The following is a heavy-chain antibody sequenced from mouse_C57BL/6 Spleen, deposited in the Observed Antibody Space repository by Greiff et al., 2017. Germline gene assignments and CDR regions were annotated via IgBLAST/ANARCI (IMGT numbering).Heavy chain of an antibody. CDR3: ARDYYGSSYEVAY. V-gene: IGHV1-64*01. CDR2: IHPNSGST. D-gene: IGHD1-1*01. Sequence: QVQLQQPGAELVKPGASVKLSCKASGYTFTSYWMHWVKQRPGQGLEWIGMIHPNSGSTNYNEKLKSKATLTVDKSSSTAYMQLSSLKSEDSAVYYCARDYYGSSYEVAYWGQGTLVTVSA. J-gene: IGHJ3*01. CDR1: GYTFTSYW.